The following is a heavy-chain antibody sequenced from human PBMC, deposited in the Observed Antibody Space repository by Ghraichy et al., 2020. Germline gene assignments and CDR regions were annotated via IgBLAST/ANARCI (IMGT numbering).Heavy chain of an antibody. V-gene: IGHV3-66*01. CDR3: ARNIPVTTLGY. J-gene: IGHJ4*02. D-gene: IGHD4-17*01. CDR1: GLTVGNNY. Sequence: GGSLRLSCAASGLTVGNNYMTWLRQVPGKGLEWVSLIYSGGSTYYADSVKGRFTISRDNSKNTLYLQMNSLRAEDTAVYYCARNIPVTTLGYWGQGTLVTVSS. CDR2: IYSGGST.